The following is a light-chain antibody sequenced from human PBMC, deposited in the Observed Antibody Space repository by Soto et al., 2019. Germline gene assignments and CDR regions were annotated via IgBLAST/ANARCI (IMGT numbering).Light chain of an antibody. CDR3: QQYNSYSRT. Sequence: DIQMTQSPSTLSASVGDRVTITCRASQSISNWMAWYQQKPGKAPKLLIYDASNLEGGVPSRFSGSGSGTEFTLTIRSLQPDDFATYSCQQYNSYSRTFGQGTKVEIK. CDR2: DAS. CDR1: QSISNW. V-gene: IGKV1-5*01. J-gene: IGKJ1*01.